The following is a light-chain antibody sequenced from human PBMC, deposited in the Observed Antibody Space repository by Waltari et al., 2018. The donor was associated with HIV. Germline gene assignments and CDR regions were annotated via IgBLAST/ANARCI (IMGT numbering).Light chain of an antibody. CDR3: QAWHSSTAYV. Sequence: SYELTQPPSVSVSPGQTASITCSGDKLGDKYAWWYQQKPGQSPVLVLYQDTKRPSGIPERFSGSNSGNTATLTISVTHAMDEADCYCQAWHSSTAYVLGTGTKVTVL. CDR1: KLGDKY. J-gene: IGLJ1*01. V-gene: IGLV3-1*01. CDR2: QDT.